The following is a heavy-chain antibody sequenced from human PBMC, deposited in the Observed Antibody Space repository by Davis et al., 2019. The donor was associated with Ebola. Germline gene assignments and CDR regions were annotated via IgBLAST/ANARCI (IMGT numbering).Heavy chain of an antibody. CDR2: INQSGST. CDR1: GGSFSGYY. V-gene: IGHV4-34*01. J-gene: IGHJ6*02. D-gene: IGHD5-18*01. CDR3: SRGGLGYNYGNYYFGMDV. Sequence: SETLSLTCDVNGGSFSGYYWTWIRQAPGQGLEWIGDINQSGSTHYIPSLKSRVTISLDTSKNQFSLRLTSVTAADTAVYYCSRGGLGYNYGNYYFGMDVWGQGTTVTVSS.